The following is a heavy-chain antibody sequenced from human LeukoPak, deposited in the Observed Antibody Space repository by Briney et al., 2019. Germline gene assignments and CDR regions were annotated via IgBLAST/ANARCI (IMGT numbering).Heavy chain of an antibody. CDR2: INSDGSST. CDR1: GFTFSSYW. CDR3: ARPYYDYVWGSYRLYNWFDP. J-gene: IGHJ5*02. D-gene: IGHD3-16*02. V-gene: IGHV3-74*01. Sequence: GGSLRLSCAASGFTFSSYWMHWVRQAPGKGLVWVSRINSDGSSTSYADSVKGRFTISRDNAKNTLYLQMNSLRAEDTAVYYCARPYYDYVWGSYRLYNWFDPWGQGTLVTVSS.